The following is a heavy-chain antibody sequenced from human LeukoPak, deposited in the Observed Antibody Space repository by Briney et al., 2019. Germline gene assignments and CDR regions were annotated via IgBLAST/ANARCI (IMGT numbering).Heavy chain of an antibody. CDR2: IYTRGST. CDR1: GGSISSGSYY. J-gene: IGHJ4*02. V-gene: IGHV4-61*02. CDR3: ARAGRKIQLWSWEDY. D-gene: IGHD5-18*01. Sequence: SETLSLTCTVSGGSISSGSYYWSWIRQPAGKGLEWIGRIYTRGSTNYNPSLKSRVTISVDTSKNQFSLKLSSVTAADTAVYYCARAGRKIQLWSWEDYWGQGTLVTVSS.